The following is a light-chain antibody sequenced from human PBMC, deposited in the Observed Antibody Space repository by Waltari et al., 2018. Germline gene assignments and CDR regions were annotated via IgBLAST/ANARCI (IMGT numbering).Light chain of an antibody. CDR3: CSYAGSYTVV. J-gene: IGLJ2*01. V-gene: IGLV2-11*01. Sequence: QSALTQPRSVSGSPGQAVTISCTGTSSDVGGDHYVSWYQQHPGKAPQLMIYDVSTRPSGVPDRFSGSKSGTTASLTISGLQAEDEADYSCCSYAGSYTVVFGGGTKLTVL. CDR1: SSDVGGDHY. CDR2: DVS.